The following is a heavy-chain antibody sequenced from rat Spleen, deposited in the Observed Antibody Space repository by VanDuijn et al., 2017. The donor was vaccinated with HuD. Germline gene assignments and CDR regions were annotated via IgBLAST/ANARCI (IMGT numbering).Heavy chain of an antibody. CDR2: MSNGGDT. J-gene: IGHJ2*01. Sequence: QVQLKESGPGLVQPSQTLSLTCTVSGFSLTSYHVSWVRQSPGKSLEWMGVMSNGGDTTYNSLFKSRLSISRDTSKSQIFLKVNSLKTEDTGIYYCTRNYAYYYDGSYHGGFDYWGQGVMVTVSS. D-gene: IGHD1-12*02. CDR3: TRNYAYYYDGSYHGGFDY. CDR1: GFSLTSYH. V-gene: IGHV2-43*01.